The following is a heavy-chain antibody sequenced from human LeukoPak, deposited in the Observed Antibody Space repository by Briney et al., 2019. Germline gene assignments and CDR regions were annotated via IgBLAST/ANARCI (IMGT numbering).Heavy chain of an antibody. CDR1: GGSISSGGYY. J-gene: IGHJ4*02. CDR2: IYYSGST. CDR3: ARVTNYYDSSGYSGYFDY. V-gene: IGHV4-31*03. D-gene: IGHD3-22*01. Sequence: PSQTLSLTCTVSGGSISSGGYYWSWIRQHPGKGLEWIGYIYYSGSTYYNPSLKSRVTISVDTSKNQFSLKLSSVTAADTAVYYCARVTNYYDSSGYSGYFDYWGQGTLVTVSS.